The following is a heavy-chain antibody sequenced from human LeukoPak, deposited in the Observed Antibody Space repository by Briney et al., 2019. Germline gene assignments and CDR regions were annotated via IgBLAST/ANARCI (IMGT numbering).Heavy chain of an antibody. V-gene: IGHV4-4*07. Sequence: PSETLSLTCTVSGGSISSYYWSWIRQPAGKGLEWIGHIYSSGSTNYNPSLKSRVTMSVDTSKNQFSLKLSSVTAADTAVYYCAGGYSGYDYGYYFDYWGQGTLVTVSS. J-gene: IGHJ4*02. D-gene: IGHD5-12*01. CDR3: AGGYSGYDYGYYFDY. CDR2: IYSSGST. CDR1: GGSISSYY.